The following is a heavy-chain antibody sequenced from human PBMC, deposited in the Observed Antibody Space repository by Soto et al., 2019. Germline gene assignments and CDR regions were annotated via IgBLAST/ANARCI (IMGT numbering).Heavy chain of an antibody. Sequence: ASVKVSCKASGGTFSSYTISWVRQAPGQGLEWMGRIIPILGIANYAQKFQGRVTITADTSKNQFSLQLNSVTPEDTAVYYCARALELVGGNFDYWGQGTLDTVSS. D-gene: IGHD2-8*02. CDR1: GGTFSSYT. CDR2: IIPILGIA. J-gene: IGHJ4*02. CDR3: ARALELVGGNFDY. V-gene: IGHV1-69*02.